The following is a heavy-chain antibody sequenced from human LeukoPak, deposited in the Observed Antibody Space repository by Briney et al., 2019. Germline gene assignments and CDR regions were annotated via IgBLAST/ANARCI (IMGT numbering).Heavy chain of an antibody. D-gene: IGHD1-14*01. CDR3: AKDITPSSKSGYFDY. CDR1: GFTFSDYC. Sequence: PGGSLRLSCAASGFTFSDYCMSWIRQAPGKGLEWVSYISSSGSTIYYADSVKGRFTISRDNAKNSLYLQMNSLRAEDTAVYYCAKDITPSSKSGYFDYWGQGTLVTVSS. V-gene: IGHV3-11*01. CDR2: ISSSGSTI. J-gene: IGHJ4*02.